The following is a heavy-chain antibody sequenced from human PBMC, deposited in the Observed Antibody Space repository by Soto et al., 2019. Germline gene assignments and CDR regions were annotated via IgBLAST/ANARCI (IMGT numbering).Heavy chain of an antibody. CDR1: GGSFSGYY. J-gene: IGHJ4*02. D-gene: IGHD6-13*01. CDR2: INHSGST. Sequence: LETLSLTCAVYGGSFSGYYWSWIRQPPGKGLEWIGEINHSGSTNYNPSLKSRVTISVDTSKNQFSLKLSSVTAADTAVYYCARAQQQQLAAGDYFDYWGQGTLVTVSS. CDR3: ARAQQQQLAAGDYFDY. V-gene: IGHV4-34*01.